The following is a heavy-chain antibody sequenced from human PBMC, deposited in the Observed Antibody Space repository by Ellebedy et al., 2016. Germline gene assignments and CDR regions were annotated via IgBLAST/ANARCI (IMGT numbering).Heavy chain of an antibody. D-gene: IGHD3-9*01. CDR3: ARGVRYFQNDYHYMDV. CDR1: VDSITAGFFY. V-gene: IGHV4-61*02. J-gene: IGHJ6*03. Sequence: SETLSLTXTVSVDSITAGFFYWTWIRQPAGKGLVWIGRVFNSGRSDLKPSLKRRATISVHTSKNQFFLRLTSVTAADTAVYFCARGVRYFQNDYHYMDVWGKGTTVIVSS. CDR2: VFNSGRS.